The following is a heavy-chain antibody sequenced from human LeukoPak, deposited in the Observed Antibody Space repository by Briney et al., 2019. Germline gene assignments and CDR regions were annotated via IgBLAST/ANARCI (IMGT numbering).Heavy chain of an antibody. V-gene: IGHV1-2*02. CDR3: AREGLQEQQLGWFDP. J-gene: IGHJ5*02. Sequence: ASVKVSCKASGYTFTGYYMHWVRQAPGQGLEWMGWINPNSGGTNYAQKFQGRVTMTRDTSTSTVYMELSSLRSEDTAVYYCAREGLQEQQLGWFDPWGQGTLVTVSS. CDR1: GYTFTGYY. CDR2: INPNSGGT. D-gene: IGHD6-13*01.